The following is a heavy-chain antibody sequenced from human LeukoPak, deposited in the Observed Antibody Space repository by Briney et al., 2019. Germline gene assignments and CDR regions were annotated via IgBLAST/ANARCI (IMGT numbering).Heavy chain of an antibody. CDR1: GYTFTGYY. Sequence: GASVKVSCKASGYTFTGYYMHWVRQAPGQGLEWMGWINPNSGGTNNAQKFQGRVTMTRDTSISTAYMELSRLRSDDTAVYYCARDSCGSTSCSLRYYYYGMDVWGQGTTVTVSS. CDR3: ARDSCGSTSCSLRYYYYGMDV. D-gene: IGHD2-2*01. J-gene: IGHJ6*02. V-gene: IGHV1-2*02. CDR2: INPNSGGT.